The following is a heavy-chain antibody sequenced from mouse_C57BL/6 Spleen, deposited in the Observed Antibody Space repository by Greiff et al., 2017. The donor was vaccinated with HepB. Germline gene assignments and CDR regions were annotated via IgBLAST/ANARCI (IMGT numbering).Heavy chain of an antibody. CDR1: GFSLTSYG. J-gene: IGHJ4*01. Sequence: VQLQQSGPGLVQPSQSLSITCTVSGFSLTSYGVHWVRQSPGKGLEWLGVIWRGGSTDYNAAFMSRLSITKDNSKSQVFFKMNSLQADDTAIDYCGGDYSNYYAMDYWGQGTSVTVSS. CDR3: GGDYSNYYAMDY. D-gene: IGHD2-5*01. CDR2: IWRGGST. V-gene: IGHV2-5*01.